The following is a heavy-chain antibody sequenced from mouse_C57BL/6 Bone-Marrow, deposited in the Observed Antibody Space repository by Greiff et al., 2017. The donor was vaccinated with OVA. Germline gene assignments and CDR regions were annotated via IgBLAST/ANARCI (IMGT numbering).Heavy chain of an antibody. CDR1: GFSLTSYG. CDR2: IWSGGST. Sequence: SGPGLVQPSQSLSITCTVSGFSLTSYGVHWVRQSPGKGLEWLGVIWSGGSTDYNAAFISRLSISKDNSKSQVFFKMNSLQADDTAIYYCAVYGYDEEAWFAYWGQGTLVTVSA. V-gene: IGHV2-2*01. J-gene: IGHJ3*01. CDR3: AVYGYDEEAWFAY. D-gene: IGHD2-2*01.